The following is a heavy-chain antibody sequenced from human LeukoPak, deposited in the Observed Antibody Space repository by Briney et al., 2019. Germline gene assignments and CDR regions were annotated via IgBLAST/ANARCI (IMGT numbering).Heavy chain of an antibody. Sequence: GGSLRLSCAASGFTFSSYSMNWVRQAPGKGLEWVSSISSSSSYIYYADSVKGRFTISRDNAKNSLYLQMNSLRAEDTAVYYCARDDYGGDSGWDYWGQGTLVTVSS. V-gene: IGHV3-21*01. J-gene: IGHJ4*02. CDR1: GFTFSSYS. D-gene: IGHD4-23*01. CDR2: ISSSSSYI. CDR3: ARDDYGGDSGWDY.